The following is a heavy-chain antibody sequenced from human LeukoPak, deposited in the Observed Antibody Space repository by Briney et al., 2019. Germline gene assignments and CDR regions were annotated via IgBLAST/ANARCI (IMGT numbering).Heavy chain of an antibody. Sequence: SGPTLVKPTRTLTLTCTFSGFSLSTRGVGVGWTRQPPGKALEWLALIYWDDDKRYSPSLKSRLTITKDTSKNQVVLTMTNMDPVDTATYYCAPQDHAGSWFDPWGQGTLVTVSS. V-gene: IGHV2-5*02. CDR3: APQDHAGSWFDP. CDR2: IYWDDDK. CDR1: GFSLSTRGVG. J-gene: IGHJ5*02. D-gene: IGHD2-15*01.